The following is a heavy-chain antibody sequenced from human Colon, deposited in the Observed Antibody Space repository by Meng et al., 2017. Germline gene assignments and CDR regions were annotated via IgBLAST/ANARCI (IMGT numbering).Heavy chain of an antibody. CDR2: TYQNGRP. V-gene: IGHV4-4*02. D-gene: IGHD6-19*01. J-gene: IGHJ5*02. CDR3: AREVVVAGTRNWLDP. CDR1: GGSITRSDW. Sequence: VRLQESGPGLVKPSGTLSLTCTVSGGSITRSDWWSWVRQTPGKGLEWIGETYQNGRPNYNPSLKSRVTISVDKSKNQFSLNMTSVTAADTAVYYCAREVVVAGTRNWLDPWGQGILVTVSS.